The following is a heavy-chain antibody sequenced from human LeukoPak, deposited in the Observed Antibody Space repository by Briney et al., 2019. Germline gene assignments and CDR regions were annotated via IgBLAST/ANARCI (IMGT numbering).Heavy chain of an antibody. D-gene: IGHD4-17*01. Sequence: ASVKVSCKASGYTFIGNYMHWVRRAPGQGLEWMGWSNPNSGDTNYTQNFQGRVTMTRDTSISTAYMELSRLRSDDTAVYYCARGSPHGDPLDYWGQGTLVTVSS. CDR2: SNPNSGDT. V-gene: IGHV1-2*02. J-gene: IGHJ4*02. CDR1: GYTFIGNY. CDR3: ARGSPHGDPLDY.